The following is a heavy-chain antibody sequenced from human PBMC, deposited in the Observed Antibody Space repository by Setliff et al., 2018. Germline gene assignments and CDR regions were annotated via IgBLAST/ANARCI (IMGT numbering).Heavy chain of an antibody. CDR3: ARDVGGEGYFDS. Sequence: SETLSLTCTVSGGSISYNYWSWIRQPAGKGLQWIGRINTSGSTKYNPSLKSRVTMSVDTSKNQFSLKLSAVTAADTAVYYCARDVGGEGYFDSWDQGTLVTVSS. V-gene: IGHV4-4*07. D-gene: IGHD3-10*01. CDR2: INTSGST. J-gene: IGHJ4*02. CDR1: GGSISYNY.